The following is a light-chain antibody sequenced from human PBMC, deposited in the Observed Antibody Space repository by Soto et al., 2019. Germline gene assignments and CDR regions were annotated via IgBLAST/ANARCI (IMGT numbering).Light chain of an antibody. Sequence: EIVLSQSPATLSLSPGERATLSCRASQSVSSSLAWFQQKPGQAPRLLIFDASNRATGIPARFSGSGSGTDFTLTISSLEPEDFAVYYCQQRYNWPLVFGGATRVEIK. J-gene: IGKJ4*01. V-gene: IGKV3-11*01. CDR3: QQRYNWPLV. CDR2: DAS. CDR1: QSVSSS.